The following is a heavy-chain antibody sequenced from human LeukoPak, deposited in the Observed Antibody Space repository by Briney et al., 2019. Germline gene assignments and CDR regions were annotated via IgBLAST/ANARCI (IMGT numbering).Heavy chain of an antibody. CDR2: ISGSGDST. CDR1: GFTFSSFA. V-gene: IGHV3-23*01. CDR3: AGDSTAMALDY. Sequence: GGSLRLSCAASGFTFSSFALSWVRQAPGKGLEWVSSISGSGDSTYYMESVKGRFTISRDNSENTLYLQMNSLRADDTAVYYCAGDSTAMALDYWGQGTLVTVSS. D-gene: IGHD5-18*01. J-gene: IGHJ4*02.